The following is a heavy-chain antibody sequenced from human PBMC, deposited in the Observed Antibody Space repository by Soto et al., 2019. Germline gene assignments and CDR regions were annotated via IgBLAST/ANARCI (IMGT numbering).Heavy chain of an antibody. CDR3: ARRWGEGRVDY. V-gene: IGHV4-4*02. Sequence: QVQLQESGPGLVKPSGTLSLTCAVSGGSISSSNWWSWVRQPPGKGLEWIGEIYHSGNTNYNPSLKSPVTMAVDKARNQVSLKLSSVTAADTAVYYCARRWGEGRVDYWGQGTLVTVSS. J-gene: IGHJ4*02. CDR1: GGSISSSNW. D-gene: IGHD3-10*01. CDR2: IYHSGNT.